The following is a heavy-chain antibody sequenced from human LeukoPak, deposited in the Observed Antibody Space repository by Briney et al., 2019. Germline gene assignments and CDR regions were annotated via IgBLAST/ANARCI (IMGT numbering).Heavy chain of an antibody. CDR1: GFSFSTHK. CDR2: ISYDGAKI. CDR3: ARDSVKLPGISYFDN. D-gene: IGHD3-3*02. V-gene: IGHV3-30-3*01. Sequence: GGSLRLSCAASGFSFSTHKMNWVRQAPGKGLEWVAVISYDGAKIYYADSAKGRFTISRDNSKNMVYLQMNSLRAEDTALYYCARDSVKLPGISYFDNWGQGTLVTVSS. J-gene: IGHJ1*01.